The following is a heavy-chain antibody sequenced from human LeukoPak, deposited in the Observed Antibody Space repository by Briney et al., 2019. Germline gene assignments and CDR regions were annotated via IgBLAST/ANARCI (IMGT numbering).Heavy chain of an antibody. CDR2: INDSGST. V-gene: IGHV4-34*01. Sequence: PSETLSLTCAVYGGSFSGYYWTWIRQPPGKGLEWVGEINDSGSTKYNPSLKSRVTISLDKSKNQLSLKLTSVTAADTAVYYCARENWYFDLWGHGTLVTVSS. J-gene: IGHJ2*01. CDR1: GGSFSGYY. CDR3: ARENWYFDL.